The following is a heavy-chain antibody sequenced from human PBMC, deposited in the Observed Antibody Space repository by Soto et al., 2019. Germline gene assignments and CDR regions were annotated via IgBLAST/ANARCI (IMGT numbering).Heavy chain of an antibody. J-gene: IGHJ4*02. CDR2: FDPEDGET. CDR1: GYTLTELS. V-gene: IGHV1-24*01. CDR3: APGRYCIGGSCYEIDY. D-gene: IGHD2-15*01. Sequence: ASVKVSCKVSGYTLTELSMHWVRQAPGKGLEWMGGFDPEDGETIYAQKFQGRVTMTEDTSTDTDYMELSRLRYEDRAVYYCAPGRYCIGGSCYEIDYRGQVTL.